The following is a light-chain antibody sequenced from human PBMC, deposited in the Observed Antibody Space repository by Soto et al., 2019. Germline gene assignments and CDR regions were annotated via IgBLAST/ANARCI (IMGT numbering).Light chain of an antibody. J-gene: IGKJ2*01. V-gene: IGKV4-1*01. CDR3: QQYYSTVYT. Sequence: DIVLTQSPDSLAASLGERATINCRSSQGVLARSNNKNYLAWYQQKPGQPPKLLSYWASTRQSGVPDRFSGGGSGTDFTLTISSLQAEDVAVYYCQQYYSTVYTFGQGTKLEIK. CDR1: QGVLARSNNKNY. CDR2: WAS.